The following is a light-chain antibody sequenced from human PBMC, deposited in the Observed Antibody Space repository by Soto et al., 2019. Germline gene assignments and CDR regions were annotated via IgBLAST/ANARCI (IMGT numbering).Light chain of an antibody. CDR2: DTS. CDR3: HQYNSYTWT. CDR1: QSISNW. J-gene: IGKJ1*01. V-gene: IGKV1-5*01. Sequence: IQITPSSSTLPASVGDRVTITCLASQSISNWLAWYQQKPGTAPKLLIYDTSRLESAVPSRFSASGSGTEFTLTISGLQPDDFATYYCHQYNSYTWTFGQGTKVDIK.